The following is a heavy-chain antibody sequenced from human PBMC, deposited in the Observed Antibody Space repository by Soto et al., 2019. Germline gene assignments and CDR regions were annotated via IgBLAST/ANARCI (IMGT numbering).Heavy chain of an antibody. J-gene: IGHJ4*02. D-gene: IGHD4-17*01. V-gene: IGHV4-61*01. CDR3: ARTTAVPNTLRSRYFFDY. CDR1: GGSVSNKTYY. CDR2: VYYSGTT. Sequence: LAETLSLTCSVSGGSVSNKTYYWSWIRQPPGKRLEWIGYVYYSGTTSYNPSLKSRVTISVDLSKNQFSLRLSSVTTADTALYYCARTTAVPNTLRSRYFFDYWGQGTLVTVSS.